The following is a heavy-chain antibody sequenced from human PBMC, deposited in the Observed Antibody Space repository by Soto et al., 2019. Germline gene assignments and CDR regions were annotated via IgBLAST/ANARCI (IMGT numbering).Heavy chain of an antibody. Sequence: EVQLVESGGGLVQSGGTLRLSCTASGFTFSSHDMHWVRQVTGKGLEWVSGIESDGDAKYLASVKGRFSISRENAKNSLHLQMNSLRAEDTAVYYCARGGIEGVTWNWFDTWGQGTLVTVSS. V-gene: IGHV3-13*01. CDR2: IESDGDA. D-gene: IGHD3-16*01. J-gene: IGHJ5*02. CDR1: GFTFSSHD. CDR3: ARGGIEGVTWNWFDT.